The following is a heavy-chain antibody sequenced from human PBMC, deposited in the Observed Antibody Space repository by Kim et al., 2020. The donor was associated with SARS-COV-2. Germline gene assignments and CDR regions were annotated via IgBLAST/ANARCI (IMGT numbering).Heavy chain of an antibody. V-gene: IGHV1-46*01. CDR1: GYTFTSYY. Sequence: ASVKVSCKASGYTFTSYYMHWVRQAPGQGLEWTGIINPSGGSTSYAQKFQGRVTMTRDTSTSTVYMELSSLRSEDTAVYYCARAAGGGTLFDYWGQGTLVTVSS. J-gene: IGHJ4*02. CDR2: INPSGGST. D-gene: IGHD2-15*01. CDR3: ARAAGGGTLFDY.